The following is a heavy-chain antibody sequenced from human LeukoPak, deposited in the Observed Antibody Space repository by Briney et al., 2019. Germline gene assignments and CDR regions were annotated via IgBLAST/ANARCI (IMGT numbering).Heavy chain of an antibody. D-gene: IGHD3-10*01. J-gene: IGHJ3*02. CDR2: IIPIFGTA. CDR3: ARESPRLLLWFGEESAFDI. V-gene: IGHV1-69*01. CDR1: GGTFSSYA. Sequence: SVKVSCKASGGTFSSYAISWVRQAPGQGLEWMGGIIPIFGTANYAQKFQGRVTITADESTSTAYMELSSLRSEDTAVYYCARESPRLLLWFGEESAFDIWGQGTMVTVSS.